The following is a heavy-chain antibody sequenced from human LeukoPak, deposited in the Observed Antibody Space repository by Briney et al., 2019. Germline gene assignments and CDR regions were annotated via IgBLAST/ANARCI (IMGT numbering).Heavy chain of an antibody. J-gene: IGHJ4*02. CDR3: AKDAPTYIPVTGPEDN. CDR2: IIGSGGST. Sequence: GGSLSLSCAASGFTFRNFAMSWVRQAPGKGLEWVSVIIGSGGSTVYSDSVKGRFTISRDNSKNTLYLQMNSLRAEDTATYYCAKDAPTYIPVTGPEDNWGQGTLVTVSS. V-gene: IGHV3-23*01. CDR1: GFTFRNFA. D-gene: IGHD6-19*01.